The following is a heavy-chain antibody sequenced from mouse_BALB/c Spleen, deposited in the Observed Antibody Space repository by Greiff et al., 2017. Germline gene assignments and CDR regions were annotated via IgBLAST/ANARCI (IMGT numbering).Heavy chain of an antibody. V-gene: IGHV1-87*01. CDR2: IYPGDGDT. Sequence: VQLQQSGAELARPGASVKLSCKASGYTFTSYWMQWVKQRPGQGLEWIGAIYPGDGDTRYTQKFKGKATLTADKSSSTAYMQLSSLASEDSAVYYCAEGRYYAMDYWGQGTSVTVSS. J-gene: IGHJ4*01. CDR3: AEGRYYAMDY. CDR1: GYTFTSYW.